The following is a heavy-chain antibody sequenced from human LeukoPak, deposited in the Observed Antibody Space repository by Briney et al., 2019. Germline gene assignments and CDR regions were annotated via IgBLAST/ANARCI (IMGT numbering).Heavy chain of an antibody. D-gene: IGHD6-13*01. CDR1: GGSISSYY. Sequence: PSETLSLTCTVSGGSISSYYWSWIRQPPGKGLEWIGYIYYSGSTNYNPSLKSRVTISVDTSKNQFSLKLSSVTAADTAVYYCARRSWYGPSDYWGQGTLVTVSS. CDR2: IYYSGST. CDR3: ARRSWYGPSDY. J-gene: IGHJ4*02. V-gene: IGHV4-59*12.